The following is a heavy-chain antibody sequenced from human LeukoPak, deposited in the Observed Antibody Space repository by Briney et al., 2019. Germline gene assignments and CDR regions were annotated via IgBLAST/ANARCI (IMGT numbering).Heavy chain of an antibody. CDR2: IYYSGST. CDR3: ASGGRDIVLMVYATKRGAFDI. Sequence: SETLSLTCTVSGGSISSGGYYWSWIRQHPGKGLEWIGYIYYSGSTNYNPPLKSRVTISVDTSKNQFSLKLSSVTAADTAVYYCASGGRDIVLMVYATKRGAFDIWGQGTMVTVSS. D-gene: IGHD2-8*01. V-gene: IGHV4-31*03. J-gene: IGHJ3*02. CDR1: GGSISSGGYY.